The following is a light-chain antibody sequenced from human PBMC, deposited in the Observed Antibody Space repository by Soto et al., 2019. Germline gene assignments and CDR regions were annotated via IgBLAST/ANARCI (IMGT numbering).Light chain of an antibody. J-gene: IGKJ2*01. CDR1: QGVSSY. Sequence: EIVMTQSPAALSVSLWERVSLTCRASQGVSSYLAWYQQKPGQAPRLLISDASTRATDIPDRFSGSGSGTDFTLTISSLQSSDLAVYYCLQYSTWPPLYTFGQGTKLEIK. CDR3: LQYSTWPPLYT. V-gene: IGKV3-15*01. CDR2: DAS.